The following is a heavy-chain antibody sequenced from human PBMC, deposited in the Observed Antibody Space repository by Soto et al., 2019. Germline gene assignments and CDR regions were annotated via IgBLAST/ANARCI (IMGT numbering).Heavy chain of an antibody. J-gene: IGHJ4*02. CDR3: ARDLLIWGLAYKRGLEDF. Sequence: QVQLVQSGAEVKRPGASVRVSCKASGYSFTGYYMHWVRQAPGEGLEWMGWINPNSGGTNYAQKFQGRVTMTRDTSISTVYMELSRLRSDDTAVYYCARDLLIWGLAYKRGLEDFWGQGTLVTVSS. V-gene: IGHV1-2*02. CDR1: GYSFTGYY. D-gene: IGHD3-16*01. CDR2: INPNSGGT.